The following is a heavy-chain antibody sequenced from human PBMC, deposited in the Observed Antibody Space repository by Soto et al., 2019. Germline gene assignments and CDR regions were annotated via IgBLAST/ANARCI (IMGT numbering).Heavy chain of an antibody. CDR2: VYYTGST. D-gene: IGHD6-19*01. Sequence: SETLSLTCSVSGGSISGSYWGWIRQSPGKGLEWLGYVYYTGSTNYSPSLRSRVSISVDTSKNEFSLRLSSVTAADTAVYFCARSVAVPGAHLDYWGQGTQVTVSS. CDR1: GGSISGSY. V-gene: IGHV4-59*01. CDR3: ARSVAVPGAHLDY. J-gene: IGHJ4*02.